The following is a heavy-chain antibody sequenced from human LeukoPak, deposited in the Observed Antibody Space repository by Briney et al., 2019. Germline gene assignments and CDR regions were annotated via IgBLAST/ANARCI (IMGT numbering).Heavy chain of an antibody. J-gene: IGHJ3*02. V-gene: IGHV3-53*01. D-gene: IGHD2-15*01. Sequence: PGGSLRLSCAASGFTVSSNYMSWVRQAPGKGLEWISVIYSGGNTYYADSVKGRFTISRDNSKNTLYPQMNSLRAEDTAVYYCASQVVVVAAYNDAFDIWGQGTMVTVSS. CDR2: IYSGGNT. CDR3: ASQVVVVAAYNDAFDI. CDR1: GFTVSSNY.